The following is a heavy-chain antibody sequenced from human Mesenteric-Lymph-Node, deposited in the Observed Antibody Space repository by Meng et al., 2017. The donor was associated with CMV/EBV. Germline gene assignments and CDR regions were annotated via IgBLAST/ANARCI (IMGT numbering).Heavy chain of an antibody. D-gene: IGHD6-13*01. CDR1: GGSFSGSY. J-gene: IGHJ4*02. CDR2: INHSGST. Sequence: QTLSLTCAVHGGSFSGSYWSWIRQPPGKGLEWIGEINHSGSTNYNPSLKSRVTISVDTSKNQFSLKLSSVTAADTAVYYCARDSTEQQLVPFDYWGQGTLVTVSS. V-gene: IGHV4-34*01. CDR3: ARDSTEQQLVPFDY.